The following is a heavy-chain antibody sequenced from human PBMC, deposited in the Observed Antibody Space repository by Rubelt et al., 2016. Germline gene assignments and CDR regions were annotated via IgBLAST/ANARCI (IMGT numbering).Heavy chain of an antibody. CDR1: GGSFSGYY. J-gene: IGHJ6*02. CDR2: INHSGST. CDR3: ARVPAADYYYYGMDV. D-gene: IGHD2-2*01. Sequence: QVQLQQWGAGLLKPSETLSLTCAVYGGSFSGYYWSWIRQPPGKGLEWIGEINHSGSTNYNPSLKSRFTISVDTSKNQFSLKLSSVTAADTAVYYCARVPAADYYYYGMDVWGQGTTVTVSS. V-gene: IGHV4-34*01.